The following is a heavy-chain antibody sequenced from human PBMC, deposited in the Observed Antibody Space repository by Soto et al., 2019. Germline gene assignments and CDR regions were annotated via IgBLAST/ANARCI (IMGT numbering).Heavy chain of an antibody. CDR3: ARDNVPSDFFDS. CDR2: ISYDGTNK. CDR1: ALNFNNYG. J-gene: IGHJ4*02. D-gene: IGHD2-8*01. Sequence: PGGSLRLSCVASALNFNNYGMHWVRQAPGKGLEWVAVISYDGTNKYYVDSVKGRFTISRDNAKNSLYLQMNSLRAEDTAVYYCARDNVPSDFFDSWGQGTQVTVSS. V-gene: IGHV3-30*03.